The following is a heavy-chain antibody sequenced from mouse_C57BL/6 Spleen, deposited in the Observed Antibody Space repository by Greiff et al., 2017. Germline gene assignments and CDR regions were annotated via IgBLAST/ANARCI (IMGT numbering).Heavy chain of an antibody. CDR3: ARRSPFITTVVDYFDY. J-gene: IGHJ2*01. Sequence: QVQLQQSGPELVKPGASVKISCKASGYAFSSSWMNWVKQRPGKGLEWIGRIYPGDGDTNYNGKFKGKATLTADKSSSTAYMQLSSLTSEDSAVYFCARRSPFITTVVDYFDYWGQGTTLTVSS. D-gene: IGHD1-1*01. CDR1: GYAFSSSW. V-gene: IGHV1-82*01. CDR2: IYPGDGDT.